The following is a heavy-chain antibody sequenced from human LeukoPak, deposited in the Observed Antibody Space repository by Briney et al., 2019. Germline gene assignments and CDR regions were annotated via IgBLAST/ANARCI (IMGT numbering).Heavy chain of an antibody. CDR3: AKELLSYYDSSGYYPDY. Sequence: GRSLRLSRAASGFTFSSYGMHWVRQAPGKGLEWVAVISYDGSNKYNADSVKGRFTISRDNSKNTLYLQMNSLRAEDTAVYYCAKELLSYYDSSGYYPDYWGQGTLVTVSS. CDR2: ISYDGSNK. CDR1: GFTFSSYG. D-gene: IGHD3-22*01. V-gene: IGHV3-30*18. J-gene: IGHJ4*02.